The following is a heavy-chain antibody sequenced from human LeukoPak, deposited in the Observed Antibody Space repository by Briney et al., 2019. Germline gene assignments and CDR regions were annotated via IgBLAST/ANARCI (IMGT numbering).Heavy chain of an antibody. Sequence: SETLSLTCTVSGYSISMGYYWGWIRQPPGKGLEWIGSIYHSGSTYYNPSLKSRVSISVDTSKNQISLKLSSVTAADTAVYYCARVWAYSSGWCFDYWGQGTLVTVSS. V-gene: IGHV4-38-2*02. J-gene: IGHJ4*02. CDR3: ARVWAYSSGWCFDY. D-gene: IGHD6-19*01. CDR2: IYHSGST. CDR1: GYSISMGYY.